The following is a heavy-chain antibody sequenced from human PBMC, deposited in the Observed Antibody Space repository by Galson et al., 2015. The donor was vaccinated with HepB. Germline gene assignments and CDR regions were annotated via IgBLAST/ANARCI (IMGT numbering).Heavy chain of an antibody. CDR2: ISYEGRDK. V-gene: IGHV3-30*04. Sequence: SLRRSCAPSGFTFSNYAMHWVRQAPGKGLEWVAVISYEGRDKYYADSVKGRFTISRDNSENMLYLQMNSLRVEDTAVYYCARGSDPYWGQGTLVTVSS. CDR3: ARGSDPY. J-gene: IGHJ4*02. D-gene: IGHD6-19*01. CDR1: GFTFSNYA.